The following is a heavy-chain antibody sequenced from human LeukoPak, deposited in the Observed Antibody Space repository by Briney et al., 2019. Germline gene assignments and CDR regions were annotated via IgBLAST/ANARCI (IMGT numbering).Heavy chain of an antibody. J-gene: IGHJ4*02. CDR2: VYYTGST. CDR1: GGSVSNYY. Sequence: SETLSLTCSVSGGSVSNYYWSWIRQPPGKGLEWIGYVYYTGSTNYNPSLKSRVTMFEDKSKNQFSLRLYSVTVADTAVYYCARDIDFFDYWGQGTLVTVSS. CDR3: ARDIDFFDY. V-gene: IGHV4-4*08. D-gene: IGHD3-16*02.